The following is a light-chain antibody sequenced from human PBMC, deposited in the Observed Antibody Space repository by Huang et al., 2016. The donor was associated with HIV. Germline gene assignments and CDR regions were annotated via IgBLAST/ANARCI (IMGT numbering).Light chain of an antibody. J-gene: IGKJ1*01. CDR2: WAS. V-gene: IGKV4-1*01. Sequence: DIVMAQSPVSLAVSLGERVTLTCRSSQSVFSTSTNKDYLAWFQQKPGQPPKLLLFWASTREVGGPDRFSGSGSGTHFTLTIANLEADDAAIYYCQQYYASPQTFGQGTRV. CDR1: QSVFSTSTNKDY. CDR3: QQYYASPQT.